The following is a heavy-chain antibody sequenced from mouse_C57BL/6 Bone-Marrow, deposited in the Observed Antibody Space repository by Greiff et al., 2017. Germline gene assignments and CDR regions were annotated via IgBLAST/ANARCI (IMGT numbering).Heavy chain of an antibody. CDR1: GFSLSTFGMG. Sequence: QVTLKESGPGILQPSQTLSLTCSFSGFSLSTFGMGVGWIRQPSGKGLEWLAHIWWDDAQYYNPALKSRLTISKDTSKNQVFLKIANVDTADTATYYCARIAHYYGSSYYWYFDVWGTGTTVTVSS. J-gene: IGHJ1*03. CDR2: IWWDDAQ. CDR3: ARIAHYYGSSYYWYFDV. D-gene: IGHD1-1*01. V-gene: IGHV8-8*01.